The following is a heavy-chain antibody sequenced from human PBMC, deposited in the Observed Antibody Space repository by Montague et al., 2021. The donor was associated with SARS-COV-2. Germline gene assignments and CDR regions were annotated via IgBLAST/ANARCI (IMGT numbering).Heavy chain of an antibody. V-gene: IGHV2-70*11. CDR3: ARILVAAAGSPFDP. J-gene: IGHJ5*02. CDR2: IDWDDDK. Sequence: PALVKTTQTLTLTCTFSGFSLSTSGMCVSWIRQPPGKALEWLARIDWDDDKYYSTSLKTRLTISKDTSKNQVVLTMTNMDPVDTATYYCARILVAAAGSPFDPWGQGTLGNASS. D-gene: IGHD6-13*01. CDR1: GFSLSTSGMC.